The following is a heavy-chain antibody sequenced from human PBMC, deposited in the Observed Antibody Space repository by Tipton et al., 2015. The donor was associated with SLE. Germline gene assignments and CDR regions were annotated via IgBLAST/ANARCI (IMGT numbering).Heavy chain of an antibody. Sequence: SLRLSCAASGFAVTSYYMNWVRQAPGRGLEWVSLIYKTGGTHYADSVEGRFTISRDNFNNTLYLQMNSLKPEDTAIYYCARIVDNGSDLWGQGTMVTVSS. CDR1: GFAVTSYY. J-gene: IGHJ3*01. CDR3: ARIVDNGSDL. V-gene: IGHV3-53*05. D-gene: IGHD1-26*01. CDR2: IYKTGGT.